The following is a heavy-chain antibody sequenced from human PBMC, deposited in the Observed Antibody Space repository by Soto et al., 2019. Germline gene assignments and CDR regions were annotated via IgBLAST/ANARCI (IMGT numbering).Heavy chain of an antibody. CDR1: GGSFSGYY. Sequence: QVQLQQWGAGPLRPLETLSLTRGVSGGSFSGYYWAWIRQSPGKGLEWIGEINDRGSINYNPSLKSRVSISVDTSKNHYSLSLKSVTAADTAVYYCARECHDILTGPHCVWEFGICGRGTLVTVSS. J-gene: IGHJ2*01. D-gene: IGHD3-9*01. V-gene: IGHV4-34*01. CDR2: INDRGSI. CDR3: ARECHDILTGPHCVWEFGI.